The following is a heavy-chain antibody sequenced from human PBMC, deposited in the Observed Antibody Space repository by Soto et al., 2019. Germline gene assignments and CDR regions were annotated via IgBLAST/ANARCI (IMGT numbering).Heavy chain of an antibody. J-gene: IGHJ4*02. V-gene: IGHV3-23*01. CDR3: AKPLQVY. CDR1: GFTLSNYA. Sequence: HPGGSLRLSCAASGFTLSNYAVTWVRQAPGKGLEYVSTLSGSGVNAYYADSVKGRFTISRDNSKNTLYMQMNSLRVEDTAIYYCAKPLQVYWGQGTQVTVS. CDR2: LSGSGVNA.